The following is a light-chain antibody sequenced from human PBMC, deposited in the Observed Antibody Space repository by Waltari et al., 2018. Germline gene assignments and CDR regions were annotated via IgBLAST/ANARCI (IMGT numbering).Light chain of an antibody. CDR3: LQATHWWT. Sequence: EVVMTHSPLSITVTLGQPASISSRSSQSLAHSDGNTYLNWYQQRPGQSPRRLIYKVSNRDSGVPDRFSGSGSGTDFTLRISRVEAEDVGVYYCLQATHWWTFGQGTKVQIK. J-gene: IGKJ1*01. V-gene: IGKV2-30*02. CDR2: KVS. CDR1: QSLAHSDGNTY.